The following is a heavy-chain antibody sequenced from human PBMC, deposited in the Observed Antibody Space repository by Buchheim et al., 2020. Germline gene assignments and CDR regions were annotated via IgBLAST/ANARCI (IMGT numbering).Heavy chain of an antibody. CDR2: INPNSGGT. D-gene: IGHD6-13*01. CDR1: GYTFTGYY. Sequence: QVQLVQSGAEVKKPGASVKFSCKASGYTFTGYYMHWVRQAPGQGLEWRGWINPNSGGTTYAQKFQGRVTMTRDTSISPAYMELSRLRSDDTAVYYCARDGYSSSWELKHWGQGTL. J-gene: IGHJ1*01. V-gene: IGHV1-2*02. CDR3: ARDGYSSSWELKH.